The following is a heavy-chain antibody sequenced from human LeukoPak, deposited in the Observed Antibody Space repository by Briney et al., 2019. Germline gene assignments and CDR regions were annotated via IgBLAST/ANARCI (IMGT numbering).Heavy chain of an antibody. D-gene: IGHD1-26*01. CDR1: GFTFSSYS. J-gene: IGHJ4*02. V-gene: IGHV3-21*01. CDR2: ISSSSTYV. Sequence: GGSLRLSCAASGFTFSSYSMSWVRQAPGKGLEWVSSISSSSTYVYYADSVKGRFTISRDNAKNSLYLQMNSLRAEDTAVYYCARDDAMGATIDYWGQGTLVTVSS. CDR3: ARDDAMGATIDY.